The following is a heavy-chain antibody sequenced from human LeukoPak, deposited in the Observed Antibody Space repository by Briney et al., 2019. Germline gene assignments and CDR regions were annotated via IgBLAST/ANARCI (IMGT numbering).Heavy chain of an antibody. J-gene: IGHJ4*02. CDR1: GFTFSSYA. CDR2: ISSNGGGT. CDR3: ARGLPYCSSTSCPLDY. D-gene: IGHD2-2*01. Sequence: GGSLRLSCAASGFTFSSYAMHWVRQAPGKGLEYVSAISSNGGGTYYANSVKGRFTISRDNSKNTLYLQMGSLRAEDMAVYYCARGLPYCSSTSCPLDYWGQGTLVTVSS. V-gene: IGHV3-64*01.